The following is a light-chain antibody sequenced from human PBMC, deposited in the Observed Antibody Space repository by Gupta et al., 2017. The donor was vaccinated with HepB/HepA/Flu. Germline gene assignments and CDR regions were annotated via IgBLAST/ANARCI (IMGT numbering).Light chain of an antibody. Sequence: DAVLTQSPLSLAVAPGEPSSISCMSSQSRVHSNGNNYLDWYLQKPGQSPQLLIYSGSKRAFGVPDRFSGSGSGTDFTLKIIRVEADDVGVYYCSQSLPSLWTFGQGTKVEIK. CDR3: SQSLPSLWT. V-gene: IGKV2-28*01. J-gene: IGKJ1*01. CDR1: QSRVHSNGNNY. CDR2: SGS.